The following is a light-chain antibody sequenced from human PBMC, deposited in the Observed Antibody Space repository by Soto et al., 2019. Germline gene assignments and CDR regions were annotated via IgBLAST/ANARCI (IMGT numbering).Light chain of an antibody. CDR2: GAS. Sequence: EIVMAQSPATLSVSPGERATLACRASQSVSSNLAWYQQKPGQAPRLLIYGASTWVTGIPARFSGSGSGTEFTLTITSLQSEDFAVYYCQQYSVWPPWTFGQGTKVEIK. V-gene: IGKV3-15*01. J-gene: IGKJ1*01. CDR1: QSVSSN. CDR3: QQYSVWPPWT.